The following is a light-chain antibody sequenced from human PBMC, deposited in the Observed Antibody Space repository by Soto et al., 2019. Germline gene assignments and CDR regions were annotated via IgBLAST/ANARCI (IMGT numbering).Light chain of an antibody. CDR1: SSDVGSYNL. J-gene: IGLJ2*01. CDR3: CSYAGSSTSGVV. Sequence: QSALTQPASVSGSPGQSITISCTGTSSDVGSYNLDSWYQQHPGKAPKLMIYEVSKRPSGVSNRFSGSKSGNTASLTISGLQAEDEADYYCCSYAGSSTSGVVFGGGTKLTVL. CDR2: EVS. V-gene: IGLV2-23*02.